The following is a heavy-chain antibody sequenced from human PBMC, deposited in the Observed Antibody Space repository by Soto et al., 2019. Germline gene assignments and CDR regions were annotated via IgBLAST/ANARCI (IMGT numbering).Heavy chain of an antibody. CDR3: TRSPRDNYYFDY. Sequence: EVQLVESGGGLVQPGGSLRLSCAVSGFTLSDHYMDWVRQAPGKGLEWVARSRNKANGYTTEYAASVKGRFTVSRDDARNSGNLQMNSLKTEDTAIYSCTRSPRDNYYFDYRGQGALVAVSS. CDR2: SRNKANGYTT. CDR1: GFTLSDHY. D-gene: IGHD1-1*01. J-gene: IGHJ4*02. V-gene: IGHV3-72*01.